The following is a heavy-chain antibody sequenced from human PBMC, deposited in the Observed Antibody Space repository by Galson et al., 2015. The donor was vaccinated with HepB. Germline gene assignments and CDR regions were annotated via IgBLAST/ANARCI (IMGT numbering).Heavy chain of an antibody. CDR3: AKGLHSGSYSDVYYGMDV. CDR1: GFTFSSYG. V-gene: IGHV3-30*18. CDR2: TSHDENDQ. J-gene: IGHJ6*02. Sequence: SLRLSCAASGFTFSSYGMHWVRQAPGKGLEWAAVTSHDENDQRYADSVKGRFTISRDNAKNTLYLQMNSLRPEDTAEYYCAKGLHSGSYSDVYYGMDVWGQGTTVTVSS. D-gene: IGHD1-26*01.